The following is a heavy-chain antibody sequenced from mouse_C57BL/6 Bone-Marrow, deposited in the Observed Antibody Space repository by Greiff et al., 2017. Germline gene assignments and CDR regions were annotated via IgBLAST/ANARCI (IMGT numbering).Heavy chain of an antibody. CDR3: ARRLLGSWFAY. Sequence: VQLQQPGAELVRPGTSVKLSCKASGYTFTSYWMHWVKQRPGQGLEWIGVIDPSDSYTNYNQKFKGKATLTVDTSSSTAYMQLSSLTSEDSAVYYCARRLLGSWFAYWGQGTLVTVSA. CDR2: IDPSDSYT. J-gene: IGHJ3*01. CDR1: GYTFTSYW. D-gene: IGHD2-3*01. V-gene: IGHV1-59*01.